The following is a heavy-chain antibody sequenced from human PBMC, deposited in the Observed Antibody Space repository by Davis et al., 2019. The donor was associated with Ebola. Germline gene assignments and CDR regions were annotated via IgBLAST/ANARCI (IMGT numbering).Heavy chain of an antibody. CDR3: AGTMVQGVISFDWFDP. D-gene: IGHD3-10*01. CDR1: GGSISSSNW. Sequence: SETLSLTCAVSGGSISSSNWWSWVRQPPGKGLEWIGYIYYSGSTNYNPSLKSRVTISVDTSKNQFSLKLSSVTAADTAVYYCAGTMVQGVISFDWFDPWGQGTLVTVSS. CDR2: IYYSGST. J-gene: IGHJ5*02. V-gene: IGHV4-4*02.